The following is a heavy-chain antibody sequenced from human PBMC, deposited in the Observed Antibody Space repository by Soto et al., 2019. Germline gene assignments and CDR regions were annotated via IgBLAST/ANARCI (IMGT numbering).Heavy chain of an antibody. CDR3: AKETNAYEINF. CDR2: ISYDGNTQ. D-gene: IGHD3-9*01. V-gene: IGHV3-30-3*01. CDR1: GFIFSGYA. Sequence: QVQLVESGGGVVQPGRSLRLSCAASGFIFSGYAMHWVRQAPGKGLEWVVVISYDGNTQYYADSVKGRFTVSRDNSNNMLYVQMNNLRDEDTAMYYCAKETNAYEINFWGQGTLVTVSS. J-gene: IGHJ4*02.